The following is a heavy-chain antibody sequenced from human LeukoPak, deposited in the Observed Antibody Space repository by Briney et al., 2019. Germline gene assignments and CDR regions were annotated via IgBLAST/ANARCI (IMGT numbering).Heavy chain of an antibody. CDR2: IYHSGST. CDR1: GGSISSGNW. V-gene: IGHV4-4*02. J-gene: IGHJ4*02. CDR3: ARDLAAAGRGYFDY. Sequence: SETLSLTCAVSGGSISSGNWWSWVRQPPGKGLEWIGEIYHSGSTNYNPSLKSRVTISVDKSKNQFSLKLRSVTAADTAVYYCARDLAAAGRGYFDYWGQGTLVTVSS. D-gene: IGHD6-13*01.